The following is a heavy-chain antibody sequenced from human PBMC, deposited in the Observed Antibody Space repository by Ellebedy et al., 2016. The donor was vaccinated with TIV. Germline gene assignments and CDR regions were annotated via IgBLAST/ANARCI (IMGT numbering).Heavy chain of an antibody. V-gene: IGHV1-46*01. CDR1: GYSLINYY. Sequence: ASVKVSCKASGYSLINYYMHWVRQAPGQGLEWMAMINPSGGFTKYSQTFQGRISLTSDTSTSTVSMDLTSLTSEDTAVYYCARACVGDCSYGMDVWGQGTTVTVSS. CDR3: ARACVGDCSYGMDV. D-gene: IGHD2-21*02. J-gene: IGHJ6*02. CDR2: INPSGGFT.